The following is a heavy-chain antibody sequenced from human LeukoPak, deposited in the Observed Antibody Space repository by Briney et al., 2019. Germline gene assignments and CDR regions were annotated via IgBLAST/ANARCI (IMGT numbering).Heavy chain of an antibody. J-gene: IGHJ3*01. D-gene: IGHD2-2*02. CDR2: ISHSGIT. CDR3: AKHLYFEV. Sequence: SETLSLTCLVSGGSINDLYWSWVRQSPGKGLEWIGYISHSGITKFNPSLKSRVSMSADTSKNQLSLKVTSVTAADTAVYYCAKHLYFEVWGHGTKVTVSP. CDR1: GGSINDLY. V-gene: IGHV4-59*08.